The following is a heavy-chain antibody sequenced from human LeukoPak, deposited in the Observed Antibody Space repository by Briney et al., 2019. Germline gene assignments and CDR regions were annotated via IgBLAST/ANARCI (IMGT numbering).Heavy chain of an antibody. CDR1: GGSISSSSYY. V-gene: IGHV4-39*07. J-gene: IGHJ4*02. CDR3: ARGAWTSGTSPHFDY. D-gene: IGHD3-10*01. Sequence: SETLSLTCTVSGGSISSSSYYWGWIRQPPGKGLEWIGSIYYSGSTYYNPSLKSRVTISVDTSKNQFSLKLSSVTAADTAVYYCARGAWTSGTSPHFDYWGQGTLVTVSS. CDR2: IYYSGST.